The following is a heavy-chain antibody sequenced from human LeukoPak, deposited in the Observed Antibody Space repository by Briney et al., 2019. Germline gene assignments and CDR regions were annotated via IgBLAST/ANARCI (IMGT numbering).Heavy chain of an antibody. D-gene: IGHD6-13*01. V-gene: IGHV3-23*01. CDR1: GFAFSSYA. CDR2: ISGSGGST. J-gene: IGHJ5*02. CDR3: VKGNSSSWSLSWFDP. Sequence: GGSLRLSCAASGFAFSSYAMSWVRQAPGKGLEWVSAISGSGGSTYYADSVKGRFTISRDNAKDSLYLQMNSLRAEDTALYYCVKGNSSSWSLSWFDPWGQGTLVTVSS.